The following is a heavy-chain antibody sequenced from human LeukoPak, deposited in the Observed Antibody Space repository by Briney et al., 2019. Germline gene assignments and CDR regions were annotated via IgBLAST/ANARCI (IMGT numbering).Heavy chain of an antibody. CDR3: AKSRSGSANWALQIFDN. D-gene: IGHD1-1*01. J-gene: IGHJ4*02. Sequence: GGSLRLSCAASGFTFSNYVMSWVRQAPGKGLEWVSAVIGGGYNTYYADSVKGRFTISRDNSNNSLFVQMNSPRAEDTAVYFCAKSRSGSANWALQIFDNWGQGTLVTVSS. CDR1: GFTFSNYV. V-gene: IGHV3-23*01. CDR2: VIGGGYNT.